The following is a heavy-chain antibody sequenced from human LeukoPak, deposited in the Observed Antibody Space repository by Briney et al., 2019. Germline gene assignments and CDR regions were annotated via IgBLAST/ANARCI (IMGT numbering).Heavy chain of an antibody. D-gene: IGHD6-19*01. J-gene: IGHJ4*03. CDR1: GSSVSNHW. Sequence: SETLSLTCTVSGSSVSNHWWIWIRQPAGKGLEWIGRISSRGYTNYNPSLKSRVAMSVDTSKNQFSLKLDSVTAADTAVYYCVRTMTREWGGWYDNDYWGRGTLVTVSS. CDR2: ISSRGYT. CDR3: VRTMTREWGGWYDNDY. V-gene: IGHV4-4*07.